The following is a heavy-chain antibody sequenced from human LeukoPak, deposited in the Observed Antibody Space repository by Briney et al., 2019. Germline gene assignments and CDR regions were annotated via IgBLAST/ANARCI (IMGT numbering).Heavy chain of an antibody. V-gene: IGHV3-30*03. CDR3: AREGPYVATMTGDY. CDR2: ISYDGSNK. Sequence: GGSLRLSCAASGFTFSSYGMHWVRQAPGKGLEWVAVISYDGSNKYYADSVKGRFTISRDNAKNSLYLQMNSLRAEDTAVYYCAREGPYVATMTGDYWGQGTLVTVSS. CDR1: GFTFSSYG. J-gene: IGHJ4*02. D-gene: IGHD5-24*01.